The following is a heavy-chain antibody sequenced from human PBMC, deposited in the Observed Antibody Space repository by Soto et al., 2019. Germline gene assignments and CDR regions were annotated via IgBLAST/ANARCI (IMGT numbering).Heavy chain of an antibody. D-gene: IGHD2-2*01. Sequence: SETLSLTCAVSGGSISSGGYSWSWIRQPPGKGLEWIGYIYHSGSTYYNPSLKSRVTISVDRSKNQSSLKLSSVTAADTAVYYCARQYCSSTSCYLGYFDYWGQGTLVTVSS. CDR2: IYHSGST. V-gene: IGHV4-30-2*01. CDR1: GGSISSGGYS. CDR3: ARQYCSSTSCYLGYFDY. J-gene: IGHJ4*02.